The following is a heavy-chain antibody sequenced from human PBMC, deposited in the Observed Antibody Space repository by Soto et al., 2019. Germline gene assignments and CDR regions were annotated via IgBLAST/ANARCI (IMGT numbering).Heavy chain of an antibody. CDR3: AKLSCTSSTCYFPGWFDP. CDR1: GDSISGGASF. V-gene: IGHV4-31*03. D-gene: IGHD2-2*01. J-gene: IGHJ5*02. Sequence: PSETLSLTCTVSGDSISGGASFWSWILQPPGKGLEWIANVYYSGSSYYNPSLKSRLTISVDTTKNQFSLQLKSMTAADTAVYYCAKLSCTSSTCYFPGWFDPWGQGALVTVS. CDR2: VYYSGSS.